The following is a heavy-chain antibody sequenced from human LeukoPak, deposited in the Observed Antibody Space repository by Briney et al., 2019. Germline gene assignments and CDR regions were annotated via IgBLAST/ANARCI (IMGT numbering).Heavy chain of an antibody. Sequence: PGRSLRLSCAASGFTFDDYAMHWVRQAPGKGLEWVSGISWNSDSIGYADSVKGRFTISRDNAKNSLHLQMNSLRAEDVALYYCAKDQYNYARPAFDIWGQGTTVTVSS. D-gene: IGHD1-1*01. J-gene: IGHJ3*02. CDR2: ISWNSDSI. V-gene: IGHV3-9*03. CDR3: AKDQYNYARPAFDI. CDR1: GFTFDDYA.